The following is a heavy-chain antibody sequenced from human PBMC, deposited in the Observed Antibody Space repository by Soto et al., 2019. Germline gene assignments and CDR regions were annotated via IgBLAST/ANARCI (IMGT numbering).Heavy chain of an antibody. J-gene: IGHJ4*02. V-gene: IGHV4-4*02. CDR3: ARHSNEYRKSLDY. CDR2: AHHSGRT. CDR1: GDSMSSSNW. Sequence: SETLSLTCTVSGDSMSSSNWWNWVRQPPGKGLEWIGEAHHSGRTNYNPSLKSRVTISVDRSQNRFSLKLSSVTAADTAVYYCARHSNEYRKSLDYWGQGTLVTVS. D-gene: IGHD6-13*01.